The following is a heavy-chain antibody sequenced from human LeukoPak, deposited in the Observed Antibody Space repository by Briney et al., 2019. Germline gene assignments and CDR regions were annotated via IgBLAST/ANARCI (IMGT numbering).Heavy chain of an antibody. D-gene: IGHD5-12*01. CDR2: INPSGGST. V-gene: IGHV1-46*03. Sequence: GASVKVSCKASVYTFTSYYMHWVRQAPGQGLEWMGIINPSGGSTSYAQKFQGRVTMTRDTSTSTAYMELSSLRSEDTAVYYCARAVATPLYFDYWGQGTLVTVSS. CDR3: ARAVATPLYFDY. CDR1: VYTFTSYY. J-gene: IGHJ4*02.